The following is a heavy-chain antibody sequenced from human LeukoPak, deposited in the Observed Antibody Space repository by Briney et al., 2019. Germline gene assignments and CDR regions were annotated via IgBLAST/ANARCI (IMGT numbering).Heavy chain of an antibody. CDR2: IYHSGST. Sequence: KPSETLSLTCTVSGYSISRGYSWGWIRPPPGKGLEWIGNIYHSGSTNYSPSLKSRVTISVDTSKNQFSLKLSSVTAADTAVYFCAREDYYNSGGYYLDYWGQGTLVTVSS. J-gene: IGHJ4*02. CDR1: GYSISRGYS. CDR3: AREDYYNSGGYYLDY. V-gene: IGHV4-38-2*02. D-gene: IGHD3-22*01.